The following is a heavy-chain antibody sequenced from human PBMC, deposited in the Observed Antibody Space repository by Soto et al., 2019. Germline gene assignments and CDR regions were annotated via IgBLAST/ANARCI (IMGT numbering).Heavy chain of an antibody. CDR1: GFSFINYS. D-gene: IGHD4-17*01. CDR3: ARDTVPFRSPYGMYV. J-gene: IGHJ6*02. V-gene: IGHV3-21*01. Sequence: PGGSLRLSCAASGFSFINYSMNWVRQAPGKGLEWVSSISSRSSYMYYADSVKGRFTISRDNAKNSLFLEMNSLRAEDTAVYYWARDTVPFRSPYGMYVWGQGTTVTVSS. CDR2: ISSRSSYM.